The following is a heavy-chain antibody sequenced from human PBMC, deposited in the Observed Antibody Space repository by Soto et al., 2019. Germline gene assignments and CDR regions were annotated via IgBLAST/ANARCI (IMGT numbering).Heavy chain of an antibody. V-gene: IGHV3-30*18. Sequence: PGGSLRLSCAASGFTFSSYGMHWVRQAPGKGLEWVAVISYDGSNKYYADSVKGRFTISRDNSKNTLYLQMNSLRAEDTAVYYCAKDPDRFNYYYYGMDVWGQGTTVTVSS. CDR2: ISYDGSNK. J-gene: IGHJ6*02. CDR3: AKDPDRFNYYYYGMDV. D-gene: IGHD3-10*01. CDR1: GFTFSSYG.